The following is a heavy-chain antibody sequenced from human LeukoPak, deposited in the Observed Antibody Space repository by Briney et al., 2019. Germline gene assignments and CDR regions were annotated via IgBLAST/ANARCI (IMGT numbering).Heavy chain of an antibody. CDR2: IYHSGST. J-gene: IGHJ4*02. CDR1: GGSISSGGYY. V-gene: IGHV4-31*03. CDR3: AYGLYSSSSPLDY. Sequence: SETLSLTCTVSGGSISSGGYYWSWIRQHPGKGLEWIGYIYHSGSTYYNPSLKSRVTISVDTSKNQFSLKLSSVTAADTAVYYCAYGLYSSSSPLDYWGQGTLVTVSS. D-gene: IGHD6-6*01.